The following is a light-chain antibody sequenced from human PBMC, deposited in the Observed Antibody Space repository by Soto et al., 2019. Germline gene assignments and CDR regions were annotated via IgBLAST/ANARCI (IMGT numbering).Light chain of an antibody. CDR3: SSYAGSNVV. V-gene: IGLV2-8*01. J-gene: IGLJ2*01. CDR1: SSDVGGYNY. CDR2: EVS. Sequence: QSALTQPPSAPGSPGQSVTISCTGTSSDVGGYNYVSWYQQHPGKAPKLMIYEVSKRPSGVPDRFSGSKSGNTASLTVSGLQAEDEADYYCSSYAGSNVVFGGGTKLTVL.